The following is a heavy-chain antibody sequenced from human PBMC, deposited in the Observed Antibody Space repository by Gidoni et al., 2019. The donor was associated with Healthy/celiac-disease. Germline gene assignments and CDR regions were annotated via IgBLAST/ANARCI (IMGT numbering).Heavy chain of an antibody. CDR2: IYYSGST. CDR1: GGSISSSSYY. CDR3: ARRHREDIVGATYYYGMDV. Sequence: QLQLQESGPGLGKPSETLSLTCTVSGGSISSSSYYWGWIRQPPGKGLEWLGSIYYSGSTYYNPSLKSRVTISVETSKNQFSLKLSSVTAADTAVYYCARRHREDIVGATYYYGMDVWGQGTTVTVSS. V-gene: IGHV4-39*01. J-gene: IGHJ6*02. D-gene: IGHD1-26*01.